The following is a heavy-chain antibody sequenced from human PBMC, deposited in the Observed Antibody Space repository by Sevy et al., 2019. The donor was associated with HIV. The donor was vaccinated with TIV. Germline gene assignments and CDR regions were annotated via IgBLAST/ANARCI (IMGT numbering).Heavy chain of an antibody. V-gene: IGHV3-66*01. CDR3: AGTLGYCSGGSCYSHFDY. CDR1: GFTVSSNY. D-gene: IGHD2-15*01. CDR2: INSGGSK. J-gene: IGHJ4*02. Sequence: GGSLRLSCAASGFTVSSNYMSWVRQAPGKGLEWVSVINSGGSKYYADSVKGRFTISRDNSKNTLYLQMNSLRAEDTAVYYCAGTLGYCSGGSCYSHFDYWGQGTLVTVSS.